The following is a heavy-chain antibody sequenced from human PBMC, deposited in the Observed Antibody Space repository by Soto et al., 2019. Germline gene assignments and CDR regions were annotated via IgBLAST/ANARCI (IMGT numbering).Heavy chain of an antibody. CDR2: INDNGEII. Sequence: GGSLRLSCAASGFTVSNSVMAWVRQSPGKGLERVSGINDNGEIIFYADSVKGRFTISRDSANNTMYLQMNSLTVDDTAVYYCAKGGLRQRLDPWGRGTLVTVSS. CDR1: GFTVSNSV. J-gene: IGHJ5*02. CDR3: AKGGLRQRLDP. V-gene: IGHV3-23*01.